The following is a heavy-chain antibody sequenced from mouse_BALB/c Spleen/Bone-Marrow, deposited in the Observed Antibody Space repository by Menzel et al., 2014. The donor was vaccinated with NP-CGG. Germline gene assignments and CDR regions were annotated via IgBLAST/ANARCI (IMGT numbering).Heavy chain of an antibody. CDR2: INPSTGYT. CDR1: GYTFXSYW. D-gene: IGHD2-1*01. CDR3: ARKGYGNYHYYAMDY. V-gene: IGHV1-7*01. J-gene: IGHJ4*01. Sequence: QVQLKDSGAELAKPGASVKMSCKASGYTFXSYWMYWIKQRPGQGLEWIGYINPSTGYTEYNQKFKDKATLTADKSSNTAYMQLSSLTSEDSAVYYCARKGYGNYHYYAMDYWGQGTSVTVSS.